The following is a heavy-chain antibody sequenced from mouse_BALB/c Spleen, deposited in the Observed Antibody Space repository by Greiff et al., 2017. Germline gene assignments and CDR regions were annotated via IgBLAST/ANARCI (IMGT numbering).Heavy chain of an antibody. Sequence: VQLQESGAELVRPGVSVKISCKGSGYTFTDYAMHWVKQSHAKSLEWIGVISTYYGDASYNQKFKGKATMTVDKSSSTAYMELARLTSEDSAIYYCAKGGNYGTYWGQGTLVTVSA. CDR2: ISTYYGDA. D-gene: IGHD2-1*01. CDR3: AKGGNYGTY. CDR1: GYTFTDYA. J-gene: IGHJ3*01. V-gene: IGHV1S137*01.